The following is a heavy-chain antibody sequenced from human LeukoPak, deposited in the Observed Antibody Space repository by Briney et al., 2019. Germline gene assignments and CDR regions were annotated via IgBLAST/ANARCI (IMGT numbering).Heavy chain of an antibody. CDR1: GGSISSHY. CDR2: IYTSGST. V-gene: IGHV4-4*07. Sequence: PSETLSLTCTVSGGSISSHYWSWIRQPAGKGLEWIGRIYTSGSTNYNPSLKSRVTMSVDTSKNQFSLKLSSVTAADTAVYYCAGDNSDYGVLNWFDPWGQGTLVTVSS. J-gene: IGHJ5*02. CDR3: AGDNSDYGVLNWFDP. D-gene: IGHD4-17*01.